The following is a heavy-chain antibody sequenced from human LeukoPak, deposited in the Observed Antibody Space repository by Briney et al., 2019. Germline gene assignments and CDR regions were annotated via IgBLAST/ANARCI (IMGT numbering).Heavy chain of an antibody. CDR1: GYSFTGYY. CDR3: ARELDSSVPDY. D-gene: IGHD3-22*01. V-gene: IGHV1-69*06. Sequence: SVKVSCKASGYSFTGYYMHWVRQAPGQGLEWMGGVIPIFGTANYAQKFQGRVTITADKSTSTAYMELSSLRSEDTAVYYCARELDSSVPDYWGQGTLVTVSS. CDR2: VIPIFGTA. J-gene: IGHJ4*02.